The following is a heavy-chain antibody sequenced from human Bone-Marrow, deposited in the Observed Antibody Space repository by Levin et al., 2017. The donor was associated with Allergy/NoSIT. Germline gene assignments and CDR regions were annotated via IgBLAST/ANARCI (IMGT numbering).Heavy chain of an antibody. CDR2: IRNNTSNYAT. V-gene: IGHV3-73*01. J-gene: IGHJ4*02. Sequence: ASVKVSCVASGFTFSDSSIYWVRQASGRGLEWVGRIRNNTSNYATAYAASVKGRFTISRDDSSNTAYLQMNSLNTEDTAMYYCASSIAAADWGQGTLVTVSS. CDR3: ASSIAAAD. D-gene: IGHD6-13*01. CDR1: GFTFSDSS.